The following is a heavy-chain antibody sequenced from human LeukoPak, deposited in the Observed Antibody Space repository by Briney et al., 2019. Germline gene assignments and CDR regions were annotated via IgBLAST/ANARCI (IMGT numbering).Heavy chain of an antibody. Sequence: GGSLRLSCAASGFTFSSHAMTWVRQAPGKGLEWVSAISGSGGSTYYADSVKGRFTISRDNSKNTLYLQMNSLRAEDTAVYYCAKEGYDYVWGSYPHGLDYWGQGTLVTVSS. D-gene: IGHD3-16*02. V-gene: IGHV3-23*01. CDR3: AKEGYDYVWGSYPHGLDY. CDR2: ISGSGGST. J-gene: IGHJ4*02. CDR1: GFTFSSHA.